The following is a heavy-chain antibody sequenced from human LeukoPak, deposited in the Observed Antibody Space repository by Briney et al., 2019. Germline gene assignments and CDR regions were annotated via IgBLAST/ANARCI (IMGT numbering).Heavy chain of an antibody. CDR2: ISYDGTNK. Sequence: GGSLRLSCAASRFTFSSYTMQWVRQAPGKGLEWVVVISYDGTNKYYADSVKGRFTISRDNSKNTLYLQMNSLRAEDTAVYYCAKSAGGSGSYSRPAFDIWGQGTMVTVSS. D-gene: IGHD1-26*01. J-gene: IGHJ3*02. CDR1: RFTFSSYT. CDR3: AKSAGGSGSYSRPAFDI. V-gene: IGHV3-30*18.